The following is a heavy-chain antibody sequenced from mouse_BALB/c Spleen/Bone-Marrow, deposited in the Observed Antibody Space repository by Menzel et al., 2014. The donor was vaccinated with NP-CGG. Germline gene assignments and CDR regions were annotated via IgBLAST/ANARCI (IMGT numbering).Heavy chain of an antibody. V-gene: IGHV2-5-1*01. J-gene: IGHJ2*01. CDR1: GFSLTSYG. CDR2: IWRGGST. Sequence: VHLVESGPSLVQPSQSLSITCTVSGFSLTSYGVHWVRQSPGKGLEWLGVIWRGGSTDYNAAFMSGLSITKDNSKSQVLFKMISLQADDTAIYYCAKRGNYGYFDYWGQGTTLTVSS. D-gene: IGHD2-1*01. CDR3: AKRGNYGYFDY.